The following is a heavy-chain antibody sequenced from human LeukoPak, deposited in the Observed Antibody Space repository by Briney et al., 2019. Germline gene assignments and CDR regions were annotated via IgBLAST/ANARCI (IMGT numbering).Heavy chain of an antibody. CDR1: GFTFSSYA. Sequence: GGSLRLSCAASGFTFSSYAMSWVRQAPGKGLEWVSAISGSGGSTYYADSVKGRFTISRDNSKNTLYLQMNSLRAEDTAVYYCARDGYSSGWTGSDYWGQGTLVTVSS. CDR2: ISGSGGST. D-gene: IGHD6-19*01. CDR3: ARDGYSSGWTGSDY. V-gene: IGHV3-23*01. J-gene: IGHJ4*02.